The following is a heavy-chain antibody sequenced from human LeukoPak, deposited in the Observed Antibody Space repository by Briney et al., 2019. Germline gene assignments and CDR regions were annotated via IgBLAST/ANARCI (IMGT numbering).Heavy chain of an antibody. Sequence: GGSLRLSCAASGFTFSSYAMSWVRQAPGKGLEWVAVISSDGSNKYYADSVRGRFTISRDNSKDTLYLQMSSLTIEDTAVYYCSAATRYLDYYYDYWGQGTLVTVSS. V-gene: IGHV3-30*03. D-gene: IGHD3-22*01. CDR3: SAATRYLDYYYDY. J-gene: IGHJ4*02. CDR2: ISSDGSNK. CDR1: GFTFSSYA.